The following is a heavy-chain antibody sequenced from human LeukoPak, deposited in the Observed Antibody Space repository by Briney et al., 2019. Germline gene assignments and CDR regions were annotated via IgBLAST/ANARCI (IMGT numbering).Heavy chain of an antibody. CDR1: GFTFSSYS. D-gene: IGHD6-6*01. CDR2: ISSSSSYI. V-gene: IGHV3-21*01. CDR3: ARRWDSSSSGFDY. J-gene: IGHJ4*02. Sequence: GGSLRLSCADSGFTFSSYSMNWVRQAPGKGLEWVSSISSSSSYIYYADSVKGRFTISRDNAKNSLYLQMNSLRAEDTAVYYCARRWDSSSSGFDYWGQGTLVTVSS.